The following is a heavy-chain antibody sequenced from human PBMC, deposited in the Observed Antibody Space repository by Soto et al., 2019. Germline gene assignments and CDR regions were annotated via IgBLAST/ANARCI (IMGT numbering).Heavy chain of an antibody. CDR1: GFTFSLYG. J-gene: IGHJ4*02. Sequence: GGSLRLSCAASGFTFSLYGMHWVRQAPGKGLEWVAAIWDDGRRKDYADSVKDRLFISRDNSKNTLYLQLDSLRPEDTAVYYCATWQGSLNFHYWGQGTLATVSS. CDR2: IWDDGRRK. CDR3: ATWQGSLNFHY. V-gene: IGHV3-33*01.